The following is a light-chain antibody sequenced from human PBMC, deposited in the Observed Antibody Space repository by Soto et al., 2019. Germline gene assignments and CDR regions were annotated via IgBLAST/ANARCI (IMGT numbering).Light chain of an antibody. CDR1: SGYSTYA. Sequence: QPVLTQSPSASASLGASVKRTCTLSSGYSTYAIAWHQQQSEKGPRFLMKINYDGTHSKGDGFFDRFSGSSSGAERHLTISSLQSEDEADYYCQSLGTGIQVFGGGTKLTVL. J-gene: IGLJ3*02. CDR3: QSLGTGIQV. CDR2: INYDGTH. V-gene: IGLV4-69*01.